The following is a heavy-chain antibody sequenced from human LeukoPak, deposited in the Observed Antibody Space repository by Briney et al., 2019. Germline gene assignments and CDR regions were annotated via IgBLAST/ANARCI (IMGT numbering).Heavy chain of an antibody. CDR2: IDPGDSYT. CDR3: ARHYSSGSYFDY. CDR1: GYSFTRYW. Sequence: GESRDISCKGSGYSFTRYWISWVRQMPGKGLEWMGRIDPGDSYTNYSPSFQGHVTISADKSISTAYLQWSSLKASDTAMYYCARHYSSGSYFDYWGQGPLVMVS. D-gene: IGHD6-19*01. V-gene: IGHV5-10-1*01. J-gene: IGHJ4*02.